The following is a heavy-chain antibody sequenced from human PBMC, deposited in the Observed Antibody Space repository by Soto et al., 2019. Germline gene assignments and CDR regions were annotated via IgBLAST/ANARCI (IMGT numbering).Heavy chain of an antibody. CDR1: GFTFSSYS. CDR2: ISSSSSYI. CDR3: ARDYGLRGYSSSSSPYYYYYGMDV. V-gene: IGHV3-21*01. J-gene: IGHJ6*02. Sequence: GSLRLSCAASGFTFSSYSMNWVRQAPGKGLEWVSSISSSSSYIYYADSVKGRFTISRDNAKNSLYLQMNSLRAEDTAVYYCARDYGLRGYSSSSSPYYYYYGMDVWGQGTTVTVSS. D-gene: IGHD6-6*01.